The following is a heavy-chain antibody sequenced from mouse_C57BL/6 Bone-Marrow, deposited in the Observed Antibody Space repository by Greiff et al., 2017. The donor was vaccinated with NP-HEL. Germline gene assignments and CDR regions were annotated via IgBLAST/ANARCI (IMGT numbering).Heavy chain of an antibody. J-gene: IGHJ1*03. CDR3: ARLLYYGSSYRYFDV. V-gene: IGHV1-64*01. Sequence: QVQLQQPGAELVKPGASVKLSCKASGYTFTSYWMHWVKQRPGQGLEWIGMIHPNSGSTNYNEKFKSKAKLTVDKSSSTAYMQLSSLTSEDSAVYYCARLLYYGSSYRYFDVWGTGTTVTVSS. D-gene: IGHD1-1*01. CDR2: IHPNSGST. CDR1: GYTFTSYW.